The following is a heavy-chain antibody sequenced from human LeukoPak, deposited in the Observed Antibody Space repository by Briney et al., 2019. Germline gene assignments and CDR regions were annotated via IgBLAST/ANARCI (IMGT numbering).Heavy chain of an antibody. D-gene: IGHD6-13*01. J-gene: IGHJ4*02. Sequence: GESLKISCKGSGYSFTSYWIGWVRPLPGKGLEWMGIIYPGDSDTRYSPSFQGQVTISADKSISTAYLQWSSLKASDTAMYYCARTYSSSWDYFDYWGQGTLVTVSS. V-gene: IGHV5-51*01. CDR2: IYPGDSDT. CDR1: GYSFTSYW. CDR3: ARTYSSSWDYFDY.